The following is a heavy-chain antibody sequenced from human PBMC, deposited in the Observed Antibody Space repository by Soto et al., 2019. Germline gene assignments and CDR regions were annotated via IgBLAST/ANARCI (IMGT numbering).Heavy chain of an antibody. Sequence: EVQLLESGGGLVHPGGSLRLSCAASGFTFSGYAMNWVRQAPGKGLEWVSGISGSGGRTYYADSVKGRFTISRDNSKNTLYLQLNSLRAEDTAVYYCAKRGPGGIVLVISATTGDFDYWGQGTLVTVSS. CDR2: ISGSGGRT. CDR1: GFTFSGYA. J-gene: IGHJ4*02. D-gene: IGHD2-15*01. CDR3: AKRGPGGIVLVISATTGDFDY. V-gene: IGHV3-23*01.